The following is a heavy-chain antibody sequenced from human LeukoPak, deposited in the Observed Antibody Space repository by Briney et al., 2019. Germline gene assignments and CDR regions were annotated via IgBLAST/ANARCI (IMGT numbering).Heavy chain of an antibody. J-gene: IGHJ3*02. CDR2: MNPNSGNT. V-gene: IGHV1-8*01. D-gene: IGHD2-2*01. CDR1: GYTFTSYD. CDR3: ASLRPLYCSSTSCFGDAFDI. Sequence: ASVKVSCKASGYTFTSYDINWVRQATGQGLEWMGWMNPNSGNTGYAQKFQGRVTMTRNTSISTAYMELSSLRSEDTAVYYCASLRPLYCSSTSCFGDAFDIWGQGTMVTVSS.